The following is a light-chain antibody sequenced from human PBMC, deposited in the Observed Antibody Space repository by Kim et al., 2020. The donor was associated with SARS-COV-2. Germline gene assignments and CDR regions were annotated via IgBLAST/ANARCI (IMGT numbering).Light chain of an antibody. CDR1: TD. J-gene: IGKJ2*01. CDR2: GAS. Sequence: TDLAWFQQRPGQAPRLLIYGASTRATGIPDRFSGSGSGTDFTLTVSRLEPEDFAVYYCQQYGSSPRAFGQGTTLEI. CDR3: QQYGSSPRA. V-gene: IGKV3-20*01.